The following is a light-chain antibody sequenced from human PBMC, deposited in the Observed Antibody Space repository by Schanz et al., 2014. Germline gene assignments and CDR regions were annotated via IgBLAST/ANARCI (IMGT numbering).Light chain of an antibody. J-gene: IGLJ3*02. CDR1: SSDVGGYNF. V-gene: IGLV2-8*01. CDR3: SSFEGRHNWV. CDR2: KVT. Sequence: QSVLTQPPSASGSPGQSVTISCTGTSSDVGGYNFVSWYQQIPGKAPKLMIYKVTQRPSGVPDRFSGSKSGNTASLTVSGLQAEDEATYYCSSFEGRHNWVFGGGTKLTVL.